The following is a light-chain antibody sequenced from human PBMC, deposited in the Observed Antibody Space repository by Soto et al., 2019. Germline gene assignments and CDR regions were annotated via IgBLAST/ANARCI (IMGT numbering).Light chain of an antibody. V-gene: IGLV2-14*01. Sequence: QSALTQPASVSGSPGQSITISCTGTSSDVGGYNYVSWYQQHPGKAPKLMIDEVSNRPSGVSNRFSGSKSGNTASLTISGLQAEVEADYYCSSYTSSSTSHVVFGGGTKLTVL. CDR3: SSYTSSSTSHVV. J-gene: IGLJ2*01. CDR1: SSDVGGYNY. CDR2: EVS.